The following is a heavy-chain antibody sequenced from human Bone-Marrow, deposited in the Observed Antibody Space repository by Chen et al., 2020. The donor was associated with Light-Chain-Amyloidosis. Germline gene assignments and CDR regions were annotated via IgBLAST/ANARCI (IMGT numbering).Heavy chain of an antibody. CDR1: GFTFSGYS. J-gene: IGHJ4*02. D-gene: IGHD6-13*01. V-gene: IGHV3-48*01. CDR3: ARDSGESAADDL. Sequence: VRLVESGGGLVQPGGSLRLSCAAPGFTFSGYSMNWVRQTPGKGLEWISYIVGLTDAIFYANSVRGRFTISRDNAKRSLYLQMNSLRVEDTAVYYCARDSGESAADDLWGQGTLVTVSP. CDR2: IVGLTDAI.